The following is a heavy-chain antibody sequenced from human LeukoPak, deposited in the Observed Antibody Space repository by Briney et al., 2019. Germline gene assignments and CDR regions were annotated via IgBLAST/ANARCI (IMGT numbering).Heavy chain of an antibody. CDR1: GGSINSDDYY. CDR2: IDYSGST. D-gene: IGHD3-10*01. V-gene: IGHV4-30-4*01. Sequence: PQTLSLTCTVGGGSINSDDYYWSWIRQSPGKGLEWIGHIDYSGSTSYNPSLKSRVSISLDTSKNQFSLRLSSMTAADTAVYYCARDRWFGEYNWFDPWGQGILVTVSS. J-gene: IGHJ5*02. CDR3: ARDRWFGEYNWFDP.